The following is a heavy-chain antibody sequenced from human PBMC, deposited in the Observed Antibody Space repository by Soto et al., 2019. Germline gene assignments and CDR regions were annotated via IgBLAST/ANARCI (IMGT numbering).Heavy chain of an antibody. J-gene: IGHJ6*02. D-gene: IGHD6-19*01. V-gene: IGHV3-30-3*01. CDR2: ISYDGSNK. Sequence: TGGSLTLSCAASGFTFSSYAMHWVRQAPGKGLEWVAVISYDGSNKYYADSVKGRFTISRDNSKNTLYLQMNSLRAEDTAVYYCAKVYSSGWYWPGDYYYGMDVWGQGTTVTVSS. CDR3: AKVYSSGWYWPGDYYYGMDV. CDR1: GFTFSSYA.